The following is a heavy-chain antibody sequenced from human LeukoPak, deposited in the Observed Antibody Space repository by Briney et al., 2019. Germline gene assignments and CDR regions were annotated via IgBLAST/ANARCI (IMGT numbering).Heavy chain of an antibody. CDR2: IYYSGSGST. J-gene: IGHJ5*02. CDR1: GDSISSSNYY. D-gene: IGHD4-23*01. CDR3: TRAKTTVVAPYNWFGP. V-gene: IGHV4-39*01. Sequence: TSETLSLTCTVYGDSISSSNYYWGWIRQPPGKGLERIGTIYYSGSGSTYYNPSLKGRVTVSVDTSKNQFSLKVSSVTAADTAVYYCTRAKTTVVAPYNWFGPWGQGTLVTVSS.